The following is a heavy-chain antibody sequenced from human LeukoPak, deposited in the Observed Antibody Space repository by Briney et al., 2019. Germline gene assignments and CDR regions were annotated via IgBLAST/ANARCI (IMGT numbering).Heavy chain of an antibody. V-gene: IGHV3-23*01. D-gene: IGHD3-10*01. CDR1: GFTFSTYA. CDR3: AKDATITMVRGFQPPDAFDI. CDR2: VIGSAGST. J-gene: IGHJ3*02. Sequence: GGSLRLSCAASGFTFSTYAMSWVRQAPGKGLEWVSGVIGSAGSTYYADSVKGRFTISRDNSKNTLYLQMNSLRAEDTAVYYCAKDATITMVRGFQPPDAFDIWGQGTMVTVSS.